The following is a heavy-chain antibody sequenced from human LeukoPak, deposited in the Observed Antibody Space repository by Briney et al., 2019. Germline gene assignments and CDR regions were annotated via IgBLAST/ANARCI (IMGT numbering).Heavy chain of an antibody. CDR1: GITFSDPY. V-gene: IGHV3-11*01. D-gene: IGHD3-22*01. J-gene: IGHJ4*02. Sequence: GGSLRLSCAASGITFSDPYMTWIRQAPGKGLEWVSYISSGGSFIYYADSVKGRFTISRDNAKNSLYLQMNSLRAEDTAVYYCARTPHYYDTSGYYVDYWGQGTLVTVSS. CDR3: ARTPHYYDTSGYYVDY. CDR2: ISSGGSFI.